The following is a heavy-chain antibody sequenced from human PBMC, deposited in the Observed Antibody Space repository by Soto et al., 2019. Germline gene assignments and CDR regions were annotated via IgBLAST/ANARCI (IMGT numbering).Heavy chain of an antibody. CDR1: GGSISIYY. CDR3: GGDAVYYFWGGFSWCGYDQGDNYYYRAF. J-gene: IGHJ6*03. CDR2: IYYSGST. Sequence: SETLSLTCTVSGGSISIYYWSWIRQPPGKGLEWIGYIYYSGSTNYNPSLKSRVTISVDTSKNQFSLKLSSVTAADTAVYYCGGDAVYYFWGGFSWCGYDQGDNYYYRAFGGKGTTVPVS. V-gene: IGHV4-59*01. D-gene: IGHD5-12*01.